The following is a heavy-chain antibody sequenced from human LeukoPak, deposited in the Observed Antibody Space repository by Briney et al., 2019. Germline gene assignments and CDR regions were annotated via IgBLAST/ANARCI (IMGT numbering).Heavy chain of an antibody. Sequence: PGGSLRLSCAASGFTFSSYSMNWVRQAPGKGLEWVSSISSSSSYIYYADSVKGRFTISRDNAKNSLYLQMNRLRAEDPAVYYCARYCSGGSCYHRDYYGMDVWGQGTTVVVSS. CDR1: GFTFSSYS. V-gene: IGHV3-21*01. J-gene: IGHJ6*02. CDR3: ARYCSGGSCYHRDYYGMDV. D-gene: IGHD2-15*01. CDR2: ISSSSSYI.